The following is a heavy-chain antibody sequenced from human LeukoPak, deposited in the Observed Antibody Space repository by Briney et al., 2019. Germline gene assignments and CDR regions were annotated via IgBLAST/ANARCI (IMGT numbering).Heavy chain of an antibody. V-gene: IGHV1-2*02. D-gene: IGHD6-19*01. Sequence: ASVKVSCKASGYTFTGYYMHWVRQAPGQGLEWMGWINPNSGGTNYAQKFQGRVTMTRDTSISTAYMALSRLRSDDTAVYYCARAEYSSGWYFDYWGQGPLVTVSS. J-gene: IGHJ4*02. CDR3: ARAEYSSGWYFDY. CDR2: INPNSGGT. CDR1: GYTFTGYY.